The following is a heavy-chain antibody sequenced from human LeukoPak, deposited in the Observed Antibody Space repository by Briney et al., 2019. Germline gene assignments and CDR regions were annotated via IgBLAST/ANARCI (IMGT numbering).Heavy chain of an antibody. CDR3: ARSEFEAFDM. CDR1: GFIFSYYS. Sequence: GALRPSCAASGFIFSYYSMNWVRQAPGKGLEWVSSINSNSNYMSYADSVKGRFTISRDNAKNSLYLQMTSLRAEDTAVYYCARSEFEAFDMWGQGTMVTVSS. J-gene: IGHJ3*02. D-gene: IGHD3-10*01. V-gene: IGHV3-21*01. CDR2: INSNSNYM.